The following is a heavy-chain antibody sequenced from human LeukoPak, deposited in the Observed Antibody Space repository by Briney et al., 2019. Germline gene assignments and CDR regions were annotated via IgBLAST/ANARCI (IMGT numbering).Heavy chain of an antibody. J-gene: IGHJ4*02. CDR1: GFTFNDYA. CDR3: ATSSGTSY. D-gene: IGHD3-22*01. Sequence: PGGSLRLSCAASGFTFNDYAMHWVRQAPGKGLEWVSGISWNSGGIGYADSVKGRFTVSRDNAKNSLYLQMNSLRAEDTALYYCATSSGTSYWGQGTLVTVSS. CDR2: ISWNSGGI. V-gene: IGHV3-9*01.